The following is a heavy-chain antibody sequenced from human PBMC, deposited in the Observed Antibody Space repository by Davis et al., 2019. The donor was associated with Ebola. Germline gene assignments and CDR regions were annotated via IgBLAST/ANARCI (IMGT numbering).Heavy chain of an antibody. Sequence: PGGSLRLSCAASGFFFDAYGMHWVRQAPGKGLEWVAVIWNDGSKTYYADSVKGRFTISRDNANSTLFLHMNSLRAEDTAVYFCTRDLLGSSYFDFWGQGTLVTVSS. CDR1: GFFFDAYG. J-gene: IGHJ4*02. V-gene: IGHV3-33*01. D-gene: IGHD1-26*01. CDR3: TRDLLGSSYFDF. CDR2: IWNDGSKT.